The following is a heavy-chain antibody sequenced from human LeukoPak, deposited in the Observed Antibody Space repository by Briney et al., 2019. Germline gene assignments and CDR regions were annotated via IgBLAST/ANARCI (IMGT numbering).Heavy chain of an antibody. CDR2: IYYSGST. V-gene: IGHV4-39*07. CDR1: GGSISSSSYY. CDR3: ARVDPSSIDYDILTGYIGAFDI. Sequence: SETLSLTCTVSGGSISSSSYYWGWIRQPPGKGLEWIGSIYYSGSTYYNPSLKSRVTISVDTSKNQFSLKLSSVTAADTAVYYCARVDPSSIDYDILTGYIGAFDIWGQGQWSPSLQ. J-gene: IGHJ3*02. D-gene: IGHD3-9*01.